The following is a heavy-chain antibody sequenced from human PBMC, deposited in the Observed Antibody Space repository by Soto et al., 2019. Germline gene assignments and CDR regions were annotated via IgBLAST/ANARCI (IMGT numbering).Heavy chain of an antibody. Sequence: ASVKVSCKASGYTFTGYYMHWVRQAPGQGLEWMGWINPNSGGTNYAQKFQGWVTMTRDTSISTAYMELSRLRSDDTAVYYCARAGYCSGGSCYRWFDPWGQGTLVTVSS. CDR1: GYTFTGYY. CDR2: INPNSGGT. V-gene: IGHV1-2*04. D-gene: IGHD2-15*01. CDR3: ARAGYCSGGSCYRWFDP. J-gene: IGHJ5*02.